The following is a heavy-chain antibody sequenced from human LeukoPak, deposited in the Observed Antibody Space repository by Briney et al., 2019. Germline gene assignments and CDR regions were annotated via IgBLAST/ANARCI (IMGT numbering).Heavy chain of an antibody. V-gene: IGHV1-2*07. D-gene: IGHD6-13*01. CDR1: GYTFTGYY. CDR2: IYPNTGGT. J-gene: IGHJ4*02. Sequence: ASVTVSCKASGYTFTGYYMHWVRPAPGQGLEWRGSIYPNTGGTDYAHKFQGRVTMTRDTSISTAYMEVNRLRSDDTAVYYCARPIDIAAADLWGQGTLVTVSS. CDR3: ARPIDIAAADL.